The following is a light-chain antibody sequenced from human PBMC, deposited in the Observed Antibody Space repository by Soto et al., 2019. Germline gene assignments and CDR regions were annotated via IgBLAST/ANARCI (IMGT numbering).Light chain of an antibody. V-gene: IGKV4-1*01. J-gene: IGKJ3*01. CDR1: QNVLYSSNNKNY. CDR2: WAS. Sequence: DIVMTQSPDSLAVSLGERATINCKSSQNVLYSSNNKNYLAWYQQKPGQPPKLLIYWASTRESGIPDRFSGGGSGTDFTFTISSLQAEDVAVYYCQQYYSTLFSFGPGTKVDIK. CDR3: QQYYSTLFS.